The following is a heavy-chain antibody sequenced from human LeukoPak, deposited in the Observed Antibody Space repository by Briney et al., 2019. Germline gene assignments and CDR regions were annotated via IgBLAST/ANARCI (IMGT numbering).Heavy chain of an antibody. V-gene: IGHV1-69*01. CDR3: ARGPRDYRQYNWFDP. J-gene: IGHJ5*02. CDR2: IIPIFGTA. D-gene: IGHD4-17*01. Sequence: GSSVKVSCKASGGTFSSYAISWVRQAPGQGLEWMGGIIPIFGTANYAQKFQGRVTITADESTSTAYMELSSLRSEDTAVYYCARGPRDYRQYNWFDPWGQGTLVTVSS. CDR1: GGTFSSYA.